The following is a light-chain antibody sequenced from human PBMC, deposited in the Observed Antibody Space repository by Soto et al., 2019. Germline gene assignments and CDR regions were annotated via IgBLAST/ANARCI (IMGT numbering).Light chain of an antibody. CDR2: GNS. CDR3: QSYDSSLSGSI. J-gene: IGLJ2*01. CDR1: SSNIGAGYD. V-gene: IGLV1-40*01. Sequence: QAVVTQPPSVSGAPGQRVTISCTGSSSNIGAGYDVHWYQQLPGTAPKLLIYGNSNRPSGVPDRFSGCKSGTSASLAITGLQAEDEADYYCQSYDSSLSGSIFGGGTKLTVL.